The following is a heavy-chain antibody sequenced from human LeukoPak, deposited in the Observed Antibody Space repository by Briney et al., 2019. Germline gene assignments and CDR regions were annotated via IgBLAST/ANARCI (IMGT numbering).Heavy chain of an antibody. CDR1: GGSISSSSYF. D-gene: IGHD6-6*01. CDR3: ARHPSEYSSSSY. V-gene: IGHV4-39*01. Sequence: SETLSLTCTVSGGSISSSSYFWGWIRQPPGKGLEWIGSIYYSGSTYYNPSLKSRVTISVDTSKNQFSLKLSSVTAADTAVYYCARHPSEYSSSSYWGQGTLVTVSS. J-gene: IGHJ4*02. CDR2: IYYSGST.